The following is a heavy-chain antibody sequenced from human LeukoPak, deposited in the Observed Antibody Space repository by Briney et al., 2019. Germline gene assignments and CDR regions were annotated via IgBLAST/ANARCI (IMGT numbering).Heavy chain of an antibody. CDR3: ARVDWNYVGDY. J-gene: IGHJ4*02. D-gene: IGHD1-7*01. CDR2: ISSSSSYI. V-gene: IGHV3-21*01. CDR1: GFTFSSYS. Sequence: GGPLRLSCAASGFTFSSYSMNWVRQAPGKGLEWVSSISSSSSYIYYADSVKGRFTISRDNAKNSLYLQMNSLRAEDTAVYYCARVDWNYVGDYWGQGTLVTVSS.